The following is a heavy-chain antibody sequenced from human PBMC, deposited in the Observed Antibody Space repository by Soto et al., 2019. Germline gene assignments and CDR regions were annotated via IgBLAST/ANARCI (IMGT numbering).Heavy chain of an antibody. CDR1: GFTFSSYW. CDR2: INSVGSST. CDR3: ARDPAPSRITIFGVVINRFDP. J-gene: IGHJ5*02. D-gene: IGHD3-3*01. Sequence: PGESLRLSCAASGFTFSSYWMHWVRQAPGKGLVWVSRINSVGSSTNYADSVKGRFTISRDNAKNTLYLQMNSLRAEDTAVYYCARDPAPSRITIFGVVINRFDPWGQGTLVTVSS. V-gene: IGHV3-74*01.